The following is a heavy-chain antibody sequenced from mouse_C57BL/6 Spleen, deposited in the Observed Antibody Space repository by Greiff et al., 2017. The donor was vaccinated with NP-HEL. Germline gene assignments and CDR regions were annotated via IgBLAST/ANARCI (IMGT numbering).Heavy chain of an antibody. CDR2: IYPGDGDT. J-gene: IGHJ4*01. Sequence: QVQLQQSGAELVKPGASVKISCKASGYAFSSYWMNWVKQRPGKGLEWIGQIYPGDGDTNYNGKFKGKATLTADKSSSTAYMQLSSLTSEDSAVYFCARSDLVYAMDDWGQGTSGTVAS. V-gene: IGHV1-80*01. CDR3: ARSDLVYAMDD. CDR1: GYAFSSYW.